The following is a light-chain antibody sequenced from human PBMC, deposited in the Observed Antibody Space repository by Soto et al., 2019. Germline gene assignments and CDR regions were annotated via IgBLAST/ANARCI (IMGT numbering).Light chain of an antibody. Sequence: IPFTQVPSSLSGSVGDRFTITCRASQGVSSHLAWHHQKQGKXHKXXIYEVSTLQSGVPSRFSGSVSGTAVTLTLRSLQPEDCETYDGHHLNGYPITFGQGTRLEI. CDR2: EVS. CDR3: HHLNGYPIT. CDR1: QGVSSH. J-gene: IGKJ5*01. V-gene: IGKV1-9*01.